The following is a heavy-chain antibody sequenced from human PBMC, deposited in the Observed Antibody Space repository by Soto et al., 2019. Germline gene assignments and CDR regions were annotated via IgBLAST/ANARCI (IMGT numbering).Heavy chain of an antibody. CDR1: GFTFSSYA. D-gene: IGHD5-18*01. J-gene: IGHJ4*02. Sequence: EVQLLESGGGLVQPGGSLRLSCAASGFTFSSYAMSWVRQAPGKGLEWVSAISGSGGSTYYADSVKGRFTISRDNSKNALYLQMNSLSAEDTAVYYCAKGTWYSYGFYYFDYWGQGTLVTVSS. V-gene: IGHV3-23*01. CDR3: AKGTWYSYGFYYFDY. CDR2: ISGSGGST.